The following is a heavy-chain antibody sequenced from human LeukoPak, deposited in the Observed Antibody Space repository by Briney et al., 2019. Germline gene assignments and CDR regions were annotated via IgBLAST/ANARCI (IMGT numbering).Heavy chain of an antibody. D-gene: IGHD6-13*01. V-gene: IGHV4-30-2*01. CDR1: GGSISSGGYS. CDR2: IYHSGST. Sequence: PSETLSLTCAVSGGSISSGGYSWSWIRQPPGKGLEWIGYIYHSGSTYYNPSLKSRVTISVDRSKNQFSLKLSSVTAADTAVYYCARIPRVATQLAYYYYYYMDVWGKGTTVTVSS. J-gene: IGHJ6*03. CDR3: ARIPRVATQLAYYYYYYMDV.